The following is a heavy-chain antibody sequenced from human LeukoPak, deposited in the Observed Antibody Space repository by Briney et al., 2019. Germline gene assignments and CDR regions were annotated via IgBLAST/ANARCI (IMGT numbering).Heavy chain of an antibody. CDR3: AKGFTQPRRIAALGFFDY. J-gene: IGHJ4*02. CDR1: GFTFRSYA. V-gene: IGHV3-23*01. CDR2: ISGSGDST. Sequence: PGGSLRLSCATSGFTFRSYAMNWVRQAPGKGLEWVSAISGSGDSTYYADSVKGRFTISRDNSKNTLYLQMNSLRAEDTAVYYCAKGFTQPRRIAALGFFDYWGQGTLVTVSS. D-gene: IGHD6-6*01.